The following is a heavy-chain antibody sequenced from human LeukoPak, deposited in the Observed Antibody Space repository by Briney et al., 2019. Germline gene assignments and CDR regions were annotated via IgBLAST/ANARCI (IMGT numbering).Heavy chain of an antibody. V-gene: IGHV1-2*02. CDR1: GYTFTGYY. D-gene: IGHD6-6*01. J-gene: IGHJ4*02. Sequence: ASMKVSCKXSGYTFTGYYMHWVRQAPGQGLEWMGRINPNSGGTNYAQKFQGRVTMTRDTSISTAYMELSRLRSDDTAVYYCARGKRAARPTGYFDYWGQGTLVTVSS. CDR3: ARGKRAARPTGYFDY. CDR2: INPNSGGT.